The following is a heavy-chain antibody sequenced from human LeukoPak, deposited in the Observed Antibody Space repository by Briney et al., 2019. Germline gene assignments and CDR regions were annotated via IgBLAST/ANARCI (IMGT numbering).Heavy chain of an antibody. D-gene: IGHD6-19*01. CDR2: IYYSGST. CDR1: GGSISSSY. J-gene: IGHJ4*02. V-gene: IGHV4-59*08. Sequence: SETLSLTCSVSGGSISSSYWSWIRQPPGKGLEWIGYIYYSGSTKYNPSLKSRVTISVDTSKNQFSLKATSVTAADTAVYYCARQMGSSGSWVDSWGQGTLVTVSS. CDR3: ARQMGSSGSWVDS.